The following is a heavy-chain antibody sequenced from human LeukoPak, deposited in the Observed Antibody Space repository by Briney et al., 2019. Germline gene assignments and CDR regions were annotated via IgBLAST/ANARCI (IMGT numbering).Heavy chain of an antibody. D-gene: IGHD3-10*01. CDR1: GLTFSNAW. V-gene: IGHV3-15*01. Sequence: MPGGSLRLSCAASGLTFSNAWMTWVRQAPGKGLEWVGRIKNKADGGTTDYAAPVKGRFTISRDDSKNTLYLQMNSLKSEDTAVYYCSSLAMIRGVMPFDYWGQGTLVTVSS. J-gene: IGHJ4*02. CDR3: SSLAMIRGVMPFDY. CDR2: IKNKADGGTT.